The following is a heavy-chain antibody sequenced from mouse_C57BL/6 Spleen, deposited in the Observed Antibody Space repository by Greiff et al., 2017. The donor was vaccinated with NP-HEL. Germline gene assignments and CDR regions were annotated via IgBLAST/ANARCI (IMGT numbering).Heavy chain of an antibody. V-gene: IGHV1-82*01. J-gene: IGHJ4*01. CDR2: IYPGDGDT. D-gene: IGHD1-2*01. Sequence: QVQLQQSGPELVKPGASVKISCKASGYAFSSSWMNWVKQRPGTGLEWIGRIYPGDGDTNYNGKFKGKATLTADKSSSTAYMQLSSLTSEDSAVYFCAPLHVGAMDYWGQGTSVTVS. CDR3: APLHVGAMDY. CDR1: GYAFSSSW.